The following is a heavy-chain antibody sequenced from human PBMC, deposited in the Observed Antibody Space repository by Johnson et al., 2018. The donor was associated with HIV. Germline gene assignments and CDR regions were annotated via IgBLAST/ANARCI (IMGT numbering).Heavy chain of an antibody. CDR3: ARGGASDAFDI. D-gene: IGHD4/OR15-4a*01. CDR2: ISYDGSNK. V-gene: IGHV3-30-3*01. J-gene: IGHJ3*02. Sequence: LSCAASGFTFSSYAMHCVRQAPGKGLEWVAVISYDGSNKYYADSVKGRFTISRDNSKNTLYLQMNSLRAEDTAVYYCARGGASDAFDIWGQGTMVTVSS. CDR1: GFTFSSYA.